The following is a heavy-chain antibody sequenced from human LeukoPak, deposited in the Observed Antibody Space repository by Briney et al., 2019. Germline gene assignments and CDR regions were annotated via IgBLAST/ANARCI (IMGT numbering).Heavy chain of an antibody. CDR2: IKEDGSEK. V-gene: IGHV3-7*04. CDR3: ARDNSAERGQQLAN. J-gene: IGHJ4*02. Sequence: GGSLRLSCAASGFTFSSFAMSWVRQAPGKGPEYMANIKEDGSEKYYVDSVKGRFTISRDNAKNSLFLQMNSLRVEDTAVYYCARDNSAERGQQLANWGQGTLVTVSS. D-gene: IGHD6-13*01. CDR1: GFTFSSFA.